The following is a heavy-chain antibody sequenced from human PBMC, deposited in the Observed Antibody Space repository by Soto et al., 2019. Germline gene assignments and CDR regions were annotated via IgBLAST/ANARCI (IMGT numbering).Heavy chain of an antibody. D-gene: IGHD2-8*01. V-gene: IGHV1-18*01. CDR3: ARDGTVIVLMAYAMGFDY. J-gene: IGHJ4*02. CDR2: ISAYNGNT. Sequence: ASVKVSCKASGYTFTSYGISWVRQAPGQGLEWMGWISAYNGNTNYAQKLQGRVTMTTDTSTSTAYMELRSLRSDDTAVYYCARDGTVIVLMAYAMGFDYWGQGTLVTVSS. CDR1: GYTFTSYG.